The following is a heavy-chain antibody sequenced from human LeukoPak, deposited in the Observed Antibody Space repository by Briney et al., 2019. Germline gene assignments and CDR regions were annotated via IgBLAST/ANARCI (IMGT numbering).Heavy chain of an antibody. CDR1: GCTFNRHG. V-gene: IGHV3-33*01. Sequence: GTSLRLSCAASGCTFNRHGMHWVRQAPGKGLEWVAVIWYDGSNKYYGDSVKGRFTISRDNSRNTLNLQMNSLRVDDTAVYYCARDLMLGTTSVEYWGQGTLVTVSS. CDR3: ARDLMLGTTSVEY. CDR2: IWYDGSNK. J-gene: IGHJ4*02. D-gene: IGHD2/OR15-2a*01.